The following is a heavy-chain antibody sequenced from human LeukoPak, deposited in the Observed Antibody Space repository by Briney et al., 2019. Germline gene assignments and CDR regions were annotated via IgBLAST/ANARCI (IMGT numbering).Heavy chain of an antibody. V-gene: IGHV3-11*01. CDR3: ARDPPMANTIVGAGYYGMDV. CDR2: ISSSGSTI. Sequence: GGSLRLSCAASGFTFSDYYMSWIRQAPGKGLEWVSYISSSGSTIYYADSVKGRFTISRDNAKNSLYLQMNSLRAEDTAVYYCARDPPMANTIVGAGYYGMDVWGQGTTVTVSS. D-gene: IGHD1-26*01. CDR1: GFTFSDYY. J-gene: IGHJ6*02.